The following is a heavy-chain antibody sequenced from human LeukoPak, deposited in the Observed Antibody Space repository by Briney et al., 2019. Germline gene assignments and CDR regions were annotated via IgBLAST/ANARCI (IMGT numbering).Heavy chain of an antibody. D-gene: IGHD6-19*01. V-gene: IGHV3-23*01. CDR3: AKCASRSVAGSDS. Sequence: GGFLRLSCAASGFMFSSYAMTWVRQAPGKGLEWVSSIGGSGDRPYYADSVKGRFTISRDTSKNTLYLQMNSLRTEDTAIYYCAKCASRSVAGSDSWGQGTLVTVFS. CDR2: IGGSGDRP. J-gene: IGHJ4*02. CDR1: GFMFSSYA.